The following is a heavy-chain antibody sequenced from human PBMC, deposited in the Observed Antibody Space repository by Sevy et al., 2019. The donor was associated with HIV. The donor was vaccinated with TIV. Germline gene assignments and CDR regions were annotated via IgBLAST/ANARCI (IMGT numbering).Heavy chain of an antibody. CDR1: GYSFTSYW. CDR2: IYPGDSDT. V-gene: IGHV5-51*01. D-gene: IGHD2-21*02. CDR3: ARRTYCGGDCYFVDY. J-gene: IGHJ4*02. Sequence: GESLKISCKGSGYSFTSYWIGWVRQMPGKGLEWMGIIYPGDSDTRYSPSFQGQVTISADKSISTAYLQWSSLKASDTARYYCARRTYCGGDCYFVDYWGQGTLVTVSS.